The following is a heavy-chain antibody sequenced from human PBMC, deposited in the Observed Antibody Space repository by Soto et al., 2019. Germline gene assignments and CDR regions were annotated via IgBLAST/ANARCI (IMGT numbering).Heavy chain of an antibody. CDR2: IRGSGGST. J-gene: IGHJ6*02. Sequence: GGSLRLSCAASGFTFSSYAMSWVRQAPGKGLEWVSAIRGSGGSTHYADSVKGRFTISRDNSKNTLYLQMNSLRVEDTAVYYCAKDYYDSSGSRYFYALAVWGQGTTVTVSS. CDR1: GFTFSSYA. V-gene: IGHV3-23*01. CDR3: AKDYYDSSGSRYFYALAV. D-gene: IGHD3-22*01.